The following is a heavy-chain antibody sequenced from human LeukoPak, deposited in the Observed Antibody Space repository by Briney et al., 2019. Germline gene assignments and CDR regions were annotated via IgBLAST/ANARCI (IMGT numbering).Heavy chain of an antibody. J-gene: IGHJ6*02. CDR3: ATLPIWFGESPYYYYSMDV. D-gene: IGHD3-10*01. V-gene: IGHV3-15*01. CDR1: GFIFRNAW. Sequence: TGGSLRLSCAASGFIFRNAWMSWVRQAPGKGLEWVGRIKSKADGVTTNYAAPVKGRFSISRDDSKNTLYLQMSSLKTEDTALYYCATLPIWFGESPYYYYSMDVWGQGTTVIVAS. CDR2: IKSKADGVTT.